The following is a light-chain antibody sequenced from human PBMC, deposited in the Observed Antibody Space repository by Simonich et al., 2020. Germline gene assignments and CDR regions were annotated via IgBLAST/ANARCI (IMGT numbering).Light chain of an antibody. CDR1: QSVSSN. Sequence: EIVMTQSPATLSVSPGERATLSCRASQSVSSNLAWYQMKPGPAPSLLIYVASTRATGIPARFSGSGSGTDFTLTISSLQSEDFAVYYCQQYNNWPPYTFGQGTKLEIK. CDR3: QQYNNWPPYT. CDR2: VAS. J-gene: IGKJ2*01. V-gene: IGKV3-15*01.